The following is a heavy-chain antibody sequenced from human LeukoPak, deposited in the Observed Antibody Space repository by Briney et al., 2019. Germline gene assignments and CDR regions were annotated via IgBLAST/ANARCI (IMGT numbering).Heavy chain of an antibody. J-gene: IGHJ6*03. D-gene: IGHD3-16*01. V-gene: IGHV3-23*01. Sequence: GGSLRLSCAASGFTFSSYAMSWVRQAPGKGLKWVSTINDNGAGTYYADSVKGRSTISRDNSYNTVSLQMNSLRDEDTGVYYCAKGLRTGVGPYMGYHYYMGVWGKGATVTVSS. CDR3: AKGLRTGVGPYMGYHYYMGV. CDR2: INDNGAGT. CDR1: GFTFSSYA.